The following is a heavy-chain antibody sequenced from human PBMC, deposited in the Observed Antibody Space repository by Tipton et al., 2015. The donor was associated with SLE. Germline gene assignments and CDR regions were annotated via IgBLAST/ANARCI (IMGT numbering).Heavy chain of an antibody. CDR1: GGSISSSSYY. Sequence: TLSLTCTVSGGSISSSSYYWGWIRQPPGKGLEGIGSIYYSGSAYYNPSPKSRVTISVDTSKNQFSLKLSSVTAADTAVYYCARELRIVGAKDWFDPWGQGTLVTVSS. D-gene: IGHD1-26*01. CDR2: IYYSGSA. CDR3: ARELRIVGAKDWFDP. V-gene: IGHV4-39*07. J-gene: IGHJ5*02.